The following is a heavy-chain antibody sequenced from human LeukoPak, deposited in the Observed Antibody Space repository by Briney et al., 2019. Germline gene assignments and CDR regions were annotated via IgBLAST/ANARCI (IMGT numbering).Heavy chain of an antibody. Sequence: GGSEGLSCAASGFTFSSYGMHWVRQAPGEGLEWVAVISYDGSNKYYADSVKGRFTISRDNSKNTLYLQMNSLRAEDTAVYYCARQGYCSGGSCYHFDYWGQRTLVTVSS. CDR3: ARQGYCSGGSCYHFDY. J-gene: IGHJ4*02. CDR1: GFTFSSYG. D-gene: IGHD2-15*01. V-gene: IGHV3-30*03. CDR2: ISYDGSNK.